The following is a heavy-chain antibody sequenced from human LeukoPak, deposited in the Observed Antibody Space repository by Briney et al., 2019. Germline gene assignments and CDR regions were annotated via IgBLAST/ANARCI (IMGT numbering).Heavy chain of an antibody. CDR1: GFTFSSYS. CDR2: ISSSSSYI. J-gene: IGHJ4*02. V-gene: IGHV3-21*01. CDR3: ARAVYYDSSGPYY. Sequence: GRSLRLSCAASGFTFSSYSMNWVRQAPGDWLEWVSSISSSSSYIYYADSVKGRFTISRDNAKNSLYLQMNSLRAEDTAVYYCARAVYYDSSGPYYWGQGTLVTVSS. D-gene: IGHD3-22*01.